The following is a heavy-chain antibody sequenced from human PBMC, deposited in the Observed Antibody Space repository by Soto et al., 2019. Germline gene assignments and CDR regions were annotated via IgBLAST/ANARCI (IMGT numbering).Heavy chain of an antibody. CDR3: ARGGAQISSLTTFDY. CDR1: GVSISSYY. V-gene: IGHV4-59*01. J-gene: IGHJ4*02. CDR2: IYYSGST. D-gene: IGHD1-26*01. Sequence: SETLSLTCSVSGVSISSYYWSWIRQPPGKGLEWIGYIYYSGSTNYNPSLKSRVTISLDTSKNRFSLKLSSVTAADTAVYYCARGGAQISSLTTFDYWGQGILVTVSS.